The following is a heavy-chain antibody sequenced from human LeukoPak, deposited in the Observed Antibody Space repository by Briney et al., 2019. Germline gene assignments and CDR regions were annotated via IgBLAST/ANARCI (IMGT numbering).Heavy chain of an antibody. CDR3: AREKGYDDYVGGDYYYYYMDV. D-gene: IGHD4-17*01. CDR1: GGSINFYY. CDR2: IYYSGST. V-gene: IGHV4-59*01. J-gene: IGHJ6*03. Sequence: SETLSLTCTVSGGSINFYYWGWIRQPPGKGLEWIGCIYYSGSTNYNPSLKSRVTISVDTSKNQFSLKLSSVTAADTAMYHCAREKGYDDYVGGDYYYYYMDVWGKGTTVTVSS.